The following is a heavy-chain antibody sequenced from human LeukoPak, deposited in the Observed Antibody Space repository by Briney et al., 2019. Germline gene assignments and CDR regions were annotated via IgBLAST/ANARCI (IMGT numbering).Heavy chain of an antibody. CDR3: TRDIRSTYFDY. CDR2: IWYDGSNT. Sequence: PGRSLRLSCAASRFTFKNYGMHWIRQAPGKGLEWVAVIWYDGSNTYYADSVKGRFSISRDNSRGTLYLQMNSLRAEDTAVYYCTRDIRSTYFDYWGQGTLVTVSS. J-gene: IGHJ4*02. D-gene: IGHD3-3*02. V-gene: IGHV3-33*01. CDR1: RFTFKNYG.